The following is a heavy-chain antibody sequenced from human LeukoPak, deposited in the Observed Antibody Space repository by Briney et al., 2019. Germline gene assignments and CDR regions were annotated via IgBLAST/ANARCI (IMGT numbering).Heavy chain of an antibody. Sequence: SETLSLTCAVYGGSFSGYYWSWIRQPPGKGLEWIGEINHSGGTNYNPSLKSRVTISVDTSKNQFSLKLSSVTAADTAVYYCASGRIAVAGPAYYYYGMDVRGQGTTVTVSS. CDR3: ASGRIAVAGPAYYYYGMDV. J-gene: IGHJ6*02. D-gene: IGHD6-19*01. CDR2: INHSGGT. CDR1: GGSFSGYY. V-gene: IGHV4-34*01.